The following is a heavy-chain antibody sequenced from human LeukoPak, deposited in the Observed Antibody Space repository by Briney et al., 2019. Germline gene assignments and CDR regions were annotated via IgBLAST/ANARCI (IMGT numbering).Heavy chain of an antibody. CDR3: ARDQALLPITERNYYYYYGMDV. V-gene: IGHV1-18*01. J-gene: IGHJ6*02. CDR2: ISAYNGNT. Sequence: ASVKVSCKASGYTFTCYGISWVRQAPGQGLEWMGWISAYNGNTNYAQKLQGRVTMTTDTSTSTAYMELRSLRSDDTAVYYCARDQALLPITERNYYYYYGMDVWGQGTTVTVSS. D-gene: IGHD2-15*01. CDR1: GYTFTCYG.